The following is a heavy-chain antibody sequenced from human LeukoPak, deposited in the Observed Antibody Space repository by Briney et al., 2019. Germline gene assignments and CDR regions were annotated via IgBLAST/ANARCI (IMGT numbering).Heavy chain of an antibody. CDR3: ARDHFTCSSTSCYSIARPRQYYYYGMDV. CDR2: IYTSGST. CDR1: GGSISSYY. J-gene: IGHJ6*02. V-gene: IGHV4-4*07. D-gene: IGHD2-2*02. Sequence: SETLSLTCTVSGGSISSYYWSWIRQPAGKGLEWIGRIYTSGSTNYNPSLKSRVTMSVDTSKNQFSLKLSSVTAADTTVYYCARDHFTCSSTSCYSIARPRQYYYYGMDVWGQGTTVTVSS.